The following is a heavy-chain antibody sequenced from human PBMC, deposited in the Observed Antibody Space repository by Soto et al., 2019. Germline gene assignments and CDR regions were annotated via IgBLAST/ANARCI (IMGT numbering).Heavy chain of an antibody. CDR3: ARLGSYNWGSGYNWFDP. J-gene: IGHJ5*02. D-gene: IGHD7-27*01. CDR2: IYYSGST. V-gene: IGHV4-39*01. CDR1: GGSISSSSYC. Sequence: SETLSLTCTVSGGSISSSSYCWGWIRQPPGKGLEWIGSIYYSGSTYYNPSLKSRVTISVDTSKNQFSLKLSSVTAADTAVYYCARLGSYNWGSGYNWFDPWVQGTLVTVSS.